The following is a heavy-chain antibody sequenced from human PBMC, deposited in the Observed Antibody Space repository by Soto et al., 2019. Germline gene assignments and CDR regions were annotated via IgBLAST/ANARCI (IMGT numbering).Heavy chain of an antibody. CDR1: GFIVSSNY. V-gene: IGHV3-53*01. CDR3: VRVQRSLEWET. Sequence: GGSLRLSCAASGFIVSSNYMTWVRQAPGKGLEWVSIIYSGGSTYYADSVKGRFTISRDDSKNTLYLQMNSLRAEDTAVCYCVRVQRSLEWETWGQGXLVTVYS. J-gene: IGHJ5*02. CDR2: IYSGGST. D-gene: IGHD3-3*01.